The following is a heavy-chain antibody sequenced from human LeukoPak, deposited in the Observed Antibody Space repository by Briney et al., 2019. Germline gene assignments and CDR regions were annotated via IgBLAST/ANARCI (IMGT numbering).Heavy chain of an antibody. CDR1: GGSISSYY. J-gene: IGHJ5*02. CDR3: ARGPARDWFDP. V-gene: IGHV4-4*07. Sequence: SETLSLTCTVSGGSISSYYWSWIRQPAGKGLEWIGRINTSGNSNYNPSLRSRVTMSVDTSKNQFSLNLSSVTAADTAVYYCARGPARDWFDPWGQGTLVTVSS. CDR2: INTSGNS.